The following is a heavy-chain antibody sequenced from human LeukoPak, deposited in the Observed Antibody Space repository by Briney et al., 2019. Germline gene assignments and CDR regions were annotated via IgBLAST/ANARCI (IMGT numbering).Heavy chain of an antibody. CDR1: GYTLTELS. J-gene: IGHJ3*02. V-gene: IGHV1-24*01. Sequence: ASVKVSCKVSGYTLTELSMHWVRQAPGKGLEWIGGFDPEDGETIYAQKFQGRVTMTEDTSTDTAYMELSSLRSEDTAVYYCATPKYYYDSSGLGAFDIWGQGTMVTVSS. CDR2: FDPEDGET. D-gene: IGHD3-22*01. CDR3: ATPKYYYDSSGLGAFDI.